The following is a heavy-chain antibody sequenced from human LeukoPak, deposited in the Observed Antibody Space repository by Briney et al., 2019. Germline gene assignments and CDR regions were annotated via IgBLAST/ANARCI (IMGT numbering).Heavy chain of an antibody. Sequence: ASVKVSCKASGYTFTSYDINWVRQATGQGLEWMGWMNPNSGNTGYAQKFQGRVTMTRNTSISTAYMELSSLRSEDTAVYYCARGRYGITIFGVVKVPYYYGLDVWGQGTTVTVSS. V-gene: IGHV1-8*01. CDR3: ARGRYGITIFGVVKVPYYYGLDV. J-gene: IGHJ6*02. CDR1: GYTFTSYD. D-gene: IGHD3-3*01. CDR2: MNPNSGNT.